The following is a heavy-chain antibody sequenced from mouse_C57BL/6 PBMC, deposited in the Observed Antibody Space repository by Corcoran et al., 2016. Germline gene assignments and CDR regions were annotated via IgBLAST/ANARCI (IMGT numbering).Heavy chain of an antibody. CDR2: INTYSGVP. CDR3: ARRQLRQFAY. D-gene: IGHD3-2*02. Sequence: QIQLVQSGPELKKPGETVKISCKASGYTFTTYGMSWVKQAPGKGLKWMGWINTYSGVPTYADDFKGRFAFSLETSASTAYLQINNLKNEDTATYFCARRQLRQFAYWGQGTLVTVSA. CDR1: GYTFTTYG. V-gene: IGHV9-3*01. J-gene: IGHJ3*01.